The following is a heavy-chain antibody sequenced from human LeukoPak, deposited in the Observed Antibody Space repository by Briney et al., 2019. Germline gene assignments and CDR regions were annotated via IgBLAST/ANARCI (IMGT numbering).Heavy chain of an antibody. V-gene: IGHV3-7*01. CDR3: VRGPHYGAYTDYFDY. Sequence: GGSLRLSCAACGFTFSRHWMSWVRQASGKGLEWVATIKQEGSEHYYVDSVKGRFTISRDDATNSLSLQMNSLRVEDTALYYCVRGPHYGAYTDYFDYWGRGTLVTVSS. CDR2: IKQEGSEH. CDR1: GFTFSRHW. J-gene: IGHJ4*02. D-gene: IGHD4-17*01.